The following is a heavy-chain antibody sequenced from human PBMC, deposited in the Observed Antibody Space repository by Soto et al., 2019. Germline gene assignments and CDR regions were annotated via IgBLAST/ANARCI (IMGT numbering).Heavy chain of an antibody. CDR1: GFTFSDYY. V-gene: IGHV3-11*01. J-gene: IGHJ4*02. Sequence: GGSLRLSCAASGFTFSDYYMSRIRQAPGKGLEWVSYISSSGSTIYYADSVKGRFTISRDNAKNSLYLQMNSLRAEDTAVYYCARAYMSWDVLLVPAFWGQGTLVTVSS. CDR3: ARAYMSWDVLLVPAF. CDR2: ISSSGSTI. D-gene: IGHD2-2*01.